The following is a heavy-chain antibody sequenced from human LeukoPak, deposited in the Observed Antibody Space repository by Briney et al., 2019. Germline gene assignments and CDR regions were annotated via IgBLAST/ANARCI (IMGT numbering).Heavy chain of an antibody. V-gene: IGHV4-30-4*01. Sequence: SQTLSLTCTVSGGSISSGDYYWSWLRQPPGQGLEWIGYIYYSGSTYYNPSLKSRVTISADTSKNQFSLKLSSVTAADTAVYYCARATTRYKYYFDYWGQGTLVTVSS. CDR2: IYYSGST. J-gene: IGHJ4*02. CDR3: ARATTRYKYYFDY. D-gene: IGHD1-26*01. CDR1: GGSISSGDYY.